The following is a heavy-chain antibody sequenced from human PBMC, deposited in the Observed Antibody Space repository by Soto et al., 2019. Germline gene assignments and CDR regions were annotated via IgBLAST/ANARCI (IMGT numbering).Heavy chain of an antibody. Sequence: QVQLQESGPGLVKASETLSLTCSVSGDSSSTYYWGWIRQPPGKGLEWIGYINYSGRTNHNPSLKRRVTTSLATSKNQFSRKLSSVTAADTAVYYCARLFCRDSVSCNWFDPWGQGTLVTVSS. D-gene: IGHD2-15*01. J-gene: IGHJ5*02. CDR3: ARLFCRDSVSCNWFDP. CDR1: GDSSSTYY. CDR2: INYSGRT. V-gene: IGHV4-59*01.